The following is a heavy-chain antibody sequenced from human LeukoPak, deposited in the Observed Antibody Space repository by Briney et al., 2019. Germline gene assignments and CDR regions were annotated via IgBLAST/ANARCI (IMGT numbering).Heavy chain of an antibody. J-gene: IGHJ4*02. D-gene: IGHD3-22*01. Sequence: PSDTLSLTCIVSGGSVNGAPYYWGWIRQSPGKGLEWIGSVHYSGNTYYNPSLKGRVTISVDTSKNQFSLKLSSVTAADRAVYYCAKHEGSYFDKSGYTFEYWGQGTLVTVSS. CDR2: VHYSGNT. V-gene: IGHV4-39*01. CDR3: AKHEGSYFDKSGYTFEY. CDR1: GGSVNGAPYY.